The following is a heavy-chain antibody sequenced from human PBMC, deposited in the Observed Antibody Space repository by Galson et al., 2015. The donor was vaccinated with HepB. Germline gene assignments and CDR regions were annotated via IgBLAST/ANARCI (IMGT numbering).Heavy chain of an antibody. J-gene: IGHJ4*02. V-gene: IGHV1-18*04. CDR2: ISAYNGNT. CDR1: GYTFTSYG. Sequence: SVKVSCKASGYTFTSYGISWVRQAPGQGLEWMGWISAYNGNTNYAQKLQGRVTMTTDTSTSTAYMELRSLRSDDTAVYYCARLRGAYGSGSYRANYYFDYWGQGTLVTVSS. D-gene: IGHD3-10*01. CDR3: ARLRGAYGSGSYRANYYFDY.